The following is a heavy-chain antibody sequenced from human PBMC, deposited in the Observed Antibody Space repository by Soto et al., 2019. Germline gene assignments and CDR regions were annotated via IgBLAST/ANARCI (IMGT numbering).Heavy chain of an antibody. D-gene: IGHD6-6*01. Sequence: GGSLRLSCAASGFTFSSYSMNWVRQAPGKGLEWVSYISSSSSTIYYADSVKGRFTISRDNAKNSLYLQMNSLRAEDTAVYYCARDRRRAARPVGGMDYWGQGTLVTVSS. V-gene: IGHV3-48*01. CDR1: GFTFSSYS. CDR2: ISSSSSTI. CDR3: ARDRRRAARPVGGMDY. J-gene: IGHJ4*02.